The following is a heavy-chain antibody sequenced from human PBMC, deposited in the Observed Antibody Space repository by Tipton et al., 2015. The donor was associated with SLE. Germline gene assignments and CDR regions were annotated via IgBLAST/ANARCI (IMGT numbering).Heavy chain of an antibody. V-gene: IGHV4-4*07. Sequence: TLSLTCTVSGGSIISFYWTWVRQPAGEGLGWIGDFHSSGILNYNPSRKSRVTMSGDTSKNQLSLKLNAVTAADTAVYYCARTAVLAAIMMDVWGQGTTVTVSS. CDR1: GGSIISFY. J-gene: IGHJ6*02. D-gene: IGHD3-3*02. CDR2: FHSSGIL. CDR3: ARTAVLAAIMMDV.